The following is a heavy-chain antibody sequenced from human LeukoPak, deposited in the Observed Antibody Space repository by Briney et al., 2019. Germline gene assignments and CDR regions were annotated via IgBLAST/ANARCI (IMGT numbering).Heavy chain of an antibody. J-gene: IGHJ4*02. CDR3: AKGSVVVPATMDY. CDR2: INPDDGST. D-gene: IGHD2-2*01. V-gene: IGHV3-74*01. CDR1: GFTFRKYW. Sequence: GGSLRLSCAASGFTFRKYWLHWVRQAPGKGLVWVSRINPDDGSTSYADSVKGRFTISRDNAKSTLYLQMNSLRAEDTAVYYCAKGSVVVPATMDYWGQGTLVTVSS.